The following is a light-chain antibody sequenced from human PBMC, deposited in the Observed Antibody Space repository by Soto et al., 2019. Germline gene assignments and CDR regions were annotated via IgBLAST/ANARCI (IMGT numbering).Light chain of an antibody. Sequence: IVLTQSPCTLSLSPGERATLSCRASQSVSKNYLAWYQQKPGHAPSLLIYDASNRATGIPARLSGSGSGTDFTLTISSLEPEDFAVYYCQQRSNWLTFGGGTKVDTK. V-gene: IGKV3-11*01. CDR2: DAS. J-gene: IGKJ4*01. CDR1: QSVSKNY. CDR3: QQRSNWLT.